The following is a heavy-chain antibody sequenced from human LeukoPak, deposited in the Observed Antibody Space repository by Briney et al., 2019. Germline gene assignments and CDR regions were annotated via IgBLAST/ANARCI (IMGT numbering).Heavy chain of an antibody. CDR2: IYYSGST. CDR1: GGSISGYY. J-gene: IGHJ4*02. V-gene: IGHV4-59*01. CDR3: ARDFRAYYYDSSGFDY. D-gene: IGHD3-22*01. Sequence: SETLSLTCTVSGGSISGYYWSWIRQPPGKGLEWIGYIYYSGSTNYNPSLKSRVTISVDTSKNQFSLKLSSVTAADTAVYYCARDFRAYYYDSSGFDYWGQGTLVTVSS.